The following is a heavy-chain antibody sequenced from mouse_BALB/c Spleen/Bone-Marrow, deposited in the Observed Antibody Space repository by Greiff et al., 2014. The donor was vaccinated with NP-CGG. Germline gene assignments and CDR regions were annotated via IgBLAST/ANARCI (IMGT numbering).Heavy chain of an antibody. J-gene: IGHJ2*01. CDR1: GFSLTGYG. Sequence: QVQLQQPGPGLVAPSQSLSITCTVSGFSLTGYGVNWVRQPPGKGLEWLGMIWGDGSTDYNSVFKSRLNISKDNSKSQVFLKMNSLQTDDTARFYCARSFTTVVATPFDYWGQGTTLTVSS. V-gene: IGHV2-6-7*01. CDR2: IWGDGST. D-gene: IGHD1-1*01. CDR3: ARSFTTVVATPFDY.